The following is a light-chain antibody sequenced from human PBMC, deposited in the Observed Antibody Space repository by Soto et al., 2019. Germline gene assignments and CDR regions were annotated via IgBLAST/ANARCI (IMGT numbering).Light chain of an antibody. CDR1: SSNIGSDS. J-gene: IGLJ3*02. V-gene: IGLV1-47*01. CDR2: MNN. Sequence: QSVLTQPPSRSGTPGQRVTISCSGSSSNIGSDSVYWYQQFPGTAPKLLIYMNNQRPSGVPDRFSGSKSGTSASLAISGLGSEDEADYYCAGWDASLSGWVFGGGTKVTVL. CDR3: AGWDASLSGWV.